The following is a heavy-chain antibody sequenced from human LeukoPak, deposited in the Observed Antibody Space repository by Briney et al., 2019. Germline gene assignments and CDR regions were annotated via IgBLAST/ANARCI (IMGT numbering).Heavy chain of an antibody. V-gene: IGHV4-59*01. Sequence: SETLSLTCTVSGGSISSYYWSWIRQPPGKGLEWIGYIYYSGSTNYNPSLKSRVTISLDTSKNQFSLKLSSVTAADTAVYYCARQGGVRGYYGSGSYYYDYWGQGTLVTVSS. D-gene: IGHD3-10*01. CDR2: IYYSGST. CDR1: GGSISSYY. J-gene: IGHJ4*02. CDR3: ARQGGVRGYYGSGSYYYDY.